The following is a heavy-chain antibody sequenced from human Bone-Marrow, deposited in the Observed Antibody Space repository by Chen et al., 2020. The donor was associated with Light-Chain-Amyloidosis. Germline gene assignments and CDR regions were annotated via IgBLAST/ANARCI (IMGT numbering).Heavy chain of an antibody. CDR2: ISSSSSTI. D-gene: IGHD3-10*01. V-gene: IGHV3-48*01. Sequence: EVQLVESGGGLVQPGGSLRLPCAASGFTFSSYSMNWVRQAPGKGLEWVSYISSSSSTIYYADSVKGRFTISRDNAKNSLYLQMNSLRAEDTAVYYCARDPSDYYYGSGSYYFDYWGQGTLVTVSS. CDR1: GFTFSSYS. J-gene: IGHJ4*02. CDR3: ARDPSDYYYGSGSYYFDY.